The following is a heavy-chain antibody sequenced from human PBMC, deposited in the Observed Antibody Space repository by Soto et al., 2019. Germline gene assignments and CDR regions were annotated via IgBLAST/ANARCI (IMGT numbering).Heavy chain of an antibody. CDR3: ARERVRYFDV. Sequence: VQLVESGGGLVRPGGSLRLSCAASGFTYDDYAMHWVRQAPGKGLEWISASTWNSVSVDYADSVKGRFTISRDNAKNSLYLQMNSLRPEDTAVYYCARERVRYFDVWGQGTLVTVSS. J-gene: IGHJ4*02. CDR1: GFTYDDYA. CDR2: STWNSVSV. D-gene: IGHD3-9*01. V-gene: IGHV3-9*01.